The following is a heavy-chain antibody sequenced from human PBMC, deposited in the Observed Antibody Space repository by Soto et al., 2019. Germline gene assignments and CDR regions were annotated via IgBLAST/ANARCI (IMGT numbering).Heavy chain of an antibody. D-gene: IGHD3-9*01. Sequence: PGGSLRLSCAASGFNFNIYAMSWVRQAPGRGLECVSGISGNGGVAYYADSVKGRFTISRDNSKNTLNLQMNGLRAEDTAVYFCARDDARYDVLTAFYFDQWGQGTPVT. CDR3: ARDDARYDVLTAFYFDQ. CDR2: ISGNGGVA. CDR1: GFNFNIYA. J-gene: IGHJ4*02. V-gene: IGHV3-23*01.